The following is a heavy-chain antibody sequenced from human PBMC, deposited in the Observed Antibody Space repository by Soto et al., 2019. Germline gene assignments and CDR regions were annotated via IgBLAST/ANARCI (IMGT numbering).Heavy chain of an antibody. V-gene: IGHV4-39*01. CDR3: ARHYSSGSRNWFDP. CDR2: IYYSGST. CDR1: GGSINSGSYF. Sequence: SETLSLTCSVSGGSINSGSYFWGWVRQPPGKGLEWIGSIYYSGSTYYNPSLRSRVTISVDTSKNQFSLKLSSVTAADTAVFYCARHYSSGSRNWFDPWGQGTLVTVSS. D-gene: IGHD6-19*01. J-gene: IGHJ5*02.